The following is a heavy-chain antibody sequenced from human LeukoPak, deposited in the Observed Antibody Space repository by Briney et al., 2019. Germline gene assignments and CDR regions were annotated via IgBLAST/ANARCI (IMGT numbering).Heavy chain of an antibody. CDR2: IYYSGST. V-gene: IGHV4-59*01. D-gene: IGHD3-22*01. Sequence: PSETLSLTCTVSGGSISSYYWNWIRQPPGKGRLWIGYIYYSGSTNYNPSLKSRVTISVDTSKNQFSLKLSSVTAADTAVYYCARVFGGFSSSSGYFDYWGQGTLVTVSS. J-gene: IGHJ4*02. CDR1: GGSISSYY. CDR3: ARVFGGFSSSSGYFDY.